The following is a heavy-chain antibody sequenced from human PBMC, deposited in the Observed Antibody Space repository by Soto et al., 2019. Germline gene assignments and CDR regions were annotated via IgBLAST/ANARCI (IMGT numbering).Heavy chain of an antibody. D-gene: IGHD6-13*01. J-gene: IGHJ4*02. CDR2: IYSSGNT. V-gene: IGHV4-59*08. CDR3: ARHRRPGTNSWYGVDS. Sequence: SEPISLTCTVSDGSINRYYRCQLRKPPGKGLEWIGYIYSSGNTNYNPALKSRASISVDASKNQFSLNLNSVTAADTALYYCARHRRPGTNSWYGVDSWGQGILVTVSS. CDR1: DGSINRYY.